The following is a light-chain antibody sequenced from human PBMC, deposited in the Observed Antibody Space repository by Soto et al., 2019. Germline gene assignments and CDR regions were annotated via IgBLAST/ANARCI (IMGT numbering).Light chain of an antibody. CDR3: QRFNNYPIT. Sequence: IHLTGSASFMSESVGDRVTIICRASQGIGTYLAWYQQKQGEAPKLLIYTASTLQSGVPSRFSGSGSGTEFTLTISSLQPEDFATYYCQRFNNYPITFGQGTRLEIK. V-gene: IGKV1-9*01. J-gene: IGKJ5*01. CDR2: TAS. CDR1: QGIGTY.